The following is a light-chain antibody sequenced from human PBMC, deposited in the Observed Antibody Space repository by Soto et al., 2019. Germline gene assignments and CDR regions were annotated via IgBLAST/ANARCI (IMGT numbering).Light chain of an antibody. CDR2: AAS. J-gene: IGKJ3*01. V-gene: IGKV1-27*01. CDR1: QGISNY. Sequence: DIQMTQSPSSLSASVGDRVTITCRTSQGISNYLAWYQQKPGKVPKLLIYAASTLQSGVPSRFSGGGPGKNSPLPISTLQPENVATYYGKKNNSAPQITFGPGPKWISN. CDR3: KKNNSAPQIT.